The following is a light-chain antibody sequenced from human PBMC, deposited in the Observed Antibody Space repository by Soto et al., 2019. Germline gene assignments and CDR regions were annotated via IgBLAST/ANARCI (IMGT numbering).Light chain of an antibody. Sequence: EIVLTQSPGTLSLSPGERATLSCRASQSVRSNYLAWYQQKPGQAPRLLIHAASSRATGIPDRFSGSGSGTDFTLTTSSLEPEDFAVYYCLQYGTSPYTFGQGTKLEIK. CDR1: QSVRSNY. V-gene: IGKV3-20*01. J-gene: IGKJ2*01. CDR2: AAS. CDR3: LQYGTSPYT.